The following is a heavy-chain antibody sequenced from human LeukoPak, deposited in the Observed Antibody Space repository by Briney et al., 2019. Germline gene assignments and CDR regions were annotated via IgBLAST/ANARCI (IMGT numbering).Heavy chain of an antibody. CDR2: INHSGST. V-gene: IGHV4-34*01. J-gene: IGHJ4*02. CDR3: ARSTTSPEYWSGLPFDY. Sequence: SETLSLTCAVYGGSFSGYYWSWIRQPPGKGLEWIGEINHSGSTNYNPSLKSRVTISVDTSKNQFSLKLSSVTAADTAVYYCARSTTSPEYWSGLPFDYWGQGTLVTVSS. D-gene: IGHD2-15*01. CDR1: GGSFSGYY.